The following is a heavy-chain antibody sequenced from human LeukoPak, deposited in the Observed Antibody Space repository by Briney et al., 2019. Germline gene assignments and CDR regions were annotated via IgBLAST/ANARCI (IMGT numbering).Heavy chain of an antibody. CDR2: IYHSGIT. Sequence: SETLSLTCAVSAYSISSGYYWGWIRQPPGKGLEWIASIYHSGITYYNPSLKSRVTISVDTSKNHFSLKVSFVTAADSAVYYCARQYTSGSGYYFDYWGQGALVSVSS. V-gene: IGHV4-38-2*01. J-gene: IGHJ4*02. CDR3: ARQYTSGSGYYFDY. CDR1: AYSISSGYY. D-gene: IGHD6-25*01.